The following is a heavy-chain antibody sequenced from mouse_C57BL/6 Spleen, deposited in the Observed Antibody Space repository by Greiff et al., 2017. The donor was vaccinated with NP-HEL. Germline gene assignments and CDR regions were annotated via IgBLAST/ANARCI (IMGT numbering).Heavy chain of an antibody. CDR3: ARAGFDYGNYPFAY. D-gene: IGHD2-1*01. Sequence: QVQLQQPGAELVKPGASVKLSCKASGYTFTSYWMHWVKQRPGQGLEWIGLIHPNSGSTNYNEKFKSKATLTVDKSSSTAYMQLSSLTSEDSAVYYCARAGFDYGNYPFAYWGQGTLVTVSA. V-gene: IGHV1-64*01. CDR2: IHPNSGST. J-gene: IGHJ3*01. CDR1: GYTFTSYW.